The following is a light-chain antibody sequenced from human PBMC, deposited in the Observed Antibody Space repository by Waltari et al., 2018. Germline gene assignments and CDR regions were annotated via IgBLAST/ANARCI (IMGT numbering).Light chain of an antibody. Sequence: DIQLTQSSSTLSASVRAQVTLTCRASQSIDSWLAWYQQKPGKAPNILIQKASTLEAGVSSRFSGSGYGTEFTLTISSLQSDDSATYYCQQYRSYKSFGQGTKVEIK. CDR1: QSIDSW. J-gene: IGKJ1*01. CDR2: KAS. CDR3: QQYRSYKS. V-gene: IGKV1-5*03.